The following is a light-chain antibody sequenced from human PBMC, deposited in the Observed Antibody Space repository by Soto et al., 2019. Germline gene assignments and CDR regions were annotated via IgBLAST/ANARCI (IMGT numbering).Light chain of an antibody. CDR2: KAS. CDR3: QQYKSYSRT. J-gene: IGKJ1*01. Sequence: IQKTQSPSTLSASVRYRVTITFRASQSISSWLAWYQQKPGKAPKLLIYKASNLESGVPSRFSGSGSGTEFTLTISSLQPDDFATYYCQQYKSYSRTFGQGTKVDI. CDR1: QSISSW. V-gene: IGKV1-5*03.